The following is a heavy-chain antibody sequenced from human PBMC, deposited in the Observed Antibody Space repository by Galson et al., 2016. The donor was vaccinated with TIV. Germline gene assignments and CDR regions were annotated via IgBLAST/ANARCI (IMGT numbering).Heavy chain of an antibody. CDR1: GYRFIGYY. CDR2: INPGNGDT. CDR3: AKESDWGVAEFDF. D-gene: IGHD2-21*01. Sequence: SVKVSCKASGYRFIGYYIHWVRQAPGRGPEWMGCINPGNGDTKYAQIFQGSVTLTWDTSVSTAYMELTSLRSDDTAVYFCAKESDWGVAEFDFWGQGNPVSVSS. V-gene: IGHV1-2*02. J-gene: IGHJ4*02.